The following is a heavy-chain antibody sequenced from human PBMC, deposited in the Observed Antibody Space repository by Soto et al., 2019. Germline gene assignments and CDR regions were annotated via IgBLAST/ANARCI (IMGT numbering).Heavy chain of an antibody. CDR3: VRLDSGNHEN. V-gene: IGHV3-72*01. Sequence: EVQLLESGGGLVQPGVSLRLSCVVSGFTLSDHYIDWVRQAPGKGLEGVGRTKNKAQRYTTEYAASVKGRFTISRDDSENSVYLQMNSLKTEDTAVYYCVRLDSGNHENWGQGTLVTVSS. D-gene: IGHD1-26*01. CDR1: GFTLSDHY. J-gene: IGHJ4*02. CDR2: TKNKAQRYTT.